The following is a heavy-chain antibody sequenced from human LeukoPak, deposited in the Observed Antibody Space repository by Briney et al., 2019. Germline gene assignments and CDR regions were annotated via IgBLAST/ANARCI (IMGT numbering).Heavy chain of an antibody. CDR3: ARDTWGNCFDP. Sequence: SETLSLTCTVSGGSISSYYWSWIRQPPGKGLEWVGYIYYSGSTKYNPSLKSRVTISLDTSKNQFSLKLSSVTAADTAVYYCARDTWGNCFDPWGQGTLVTVSS. J-gene: IGHJ5*02. CDR1: GGSISSYY. CDR2: IYYSGST. D-gene: IGHD3-16*01. V-gene: IGHV4-59*01.